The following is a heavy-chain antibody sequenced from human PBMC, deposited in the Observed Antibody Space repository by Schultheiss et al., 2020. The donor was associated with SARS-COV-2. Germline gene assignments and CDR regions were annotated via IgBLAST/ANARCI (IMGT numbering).Heavy chain of an antibody. CDR1: GFTFSTYA. D-gene: IGHD3-22*01. J-gene: IGHJ4*02. CDR3: AREGSGYYDSSGYTD. V-gene: IGHV3-30-3*01. Sequence: GGSLRLSCAASGFTFSTYAIHWVRQAPGKGLEWVAVISYDGSNKYYADSVKGRFTISRDNSRNTLYLQMNSLRAEDTAVYYCAREGSGYYDSSGYTDWGQGTLVTVSS. CDR2: ISYDGSNK.